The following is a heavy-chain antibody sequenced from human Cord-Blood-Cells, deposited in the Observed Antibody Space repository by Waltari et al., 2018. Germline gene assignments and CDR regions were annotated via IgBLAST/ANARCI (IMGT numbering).Heavy chain of an antibody. V-gene: IGHV4-34*01. D-gene: IGHD2-21*01. CDR2: INHSGST. CDR3: ARWAIRAYFDL. CDR1: GGSFSVYY. J-gene: IGHJ2*01. Sequence: QVQLQQWGAVLLKPSETLSLPCAVYGGSFSVYYWSWIRQPPGKGLEWIGEINHSGSTNYNPSLKSRVTISVDTSKNQFSLKLSSVTAADTAVYYCARWAIRAYFDLWGRGTLVTVSS.